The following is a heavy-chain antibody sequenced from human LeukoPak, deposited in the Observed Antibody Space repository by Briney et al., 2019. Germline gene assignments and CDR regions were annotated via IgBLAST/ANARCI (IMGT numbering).Heavy chain of an antibody. V-gene: IGHV4-39*01. CDR1: GGSISSSSYY. D-gene: IGHD3-10*01. CDR2: IYYSGST. Sequence: SETLSLTCTVSGGSISSSSYYWGWIRQPPGKGLEWIGSIYYSGSTYYNPSLKSRVTISVDTSKNQFSLKLSSVTAADTAVYYCASMLRGPPWDYWGQGTLVTVSS. CDR3: ASMLRGPPWDY. J-gene: IGHJ4*02.